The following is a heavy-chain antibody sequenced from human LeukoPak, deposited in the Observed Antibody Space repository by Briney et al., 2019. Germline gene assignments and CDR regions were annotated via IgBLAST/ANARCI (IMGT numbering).Heavy chain of an antibody. J-gene: IGHJ4*02. D-gene: IGHD4-17*01. CDR3: ARNRDYGENFDY. Sequence: SETLSLTCTVSGGSISSYYWSWIRQPPGKGLEWIGYIYYSGSTNYNPSLKSRVTISVDTSKYQFSPKLSSVTAADTAVYYCARNRDYGENFDYWGQGTLVTVSS. CDR2: IYYSGST. CDR1: GGSISSYY. V-gene: IGHV4-59*01.